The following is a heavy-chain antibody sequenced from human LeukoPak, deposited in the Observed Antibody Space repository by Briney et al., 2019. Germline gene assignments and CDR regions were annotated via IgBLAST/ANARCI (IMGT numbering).Heavy chain of an antibody. J-gene: IGHJ4*02. CDR3: AKDSLFHYGDYVVY. Sequence: PGGSLRLSCAASGFTFSSYAMSWVRQAPGKGLEWVSAISCSGGSTYYADSVKGRFTISRDNSKNTLYLQMNSLRAEDTAVYYCAKDSLFHYGDYVVYWGQGTLVTVSS. D-gene: IGHD4-17*01. V-gene: IGHV3-23*01. CDR1: GFTFSSYA. CDR2: ISCSGGST.